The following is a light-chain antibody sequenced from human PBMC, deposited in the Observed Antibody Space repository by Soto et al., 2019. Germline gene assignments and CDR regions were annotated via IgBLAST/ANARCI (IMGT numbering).Light chain of an antibody. CDR2: DAS. CDR1: QSISSW. CDR3: EQYNSYPMYA. V-gene: IGKV1-5*01. Sequence: IQMTQSPSTLSASVGDRVTITCRASQSISSWLAWYQQEPGQAPKLLIYDASSMESGVPSRFSGSGSGAEFTLTISSLQPDDFAPYYCEQYNSYPMYAFGQGTKLEIK. J-gene: IGKJ2*01.